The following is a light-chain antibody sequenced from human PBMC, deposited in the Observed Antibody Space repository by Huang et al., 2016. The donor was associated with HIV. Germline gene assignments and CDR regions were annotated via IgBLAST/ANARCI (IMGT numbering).Light chain of an antibody. CDR3: QQYHEWPRT. J-gene: IGKJ2*01. CDR2: ETF. CDR1: QGIGNS. Sequence: ERVLTQSPGTLSVSPGERATLSCRTRQGIGNSLAWYQLKPGQAPRLLIYETFIRASDIPARFSGGGSEIDFTLTRSGLQSEDSAVYYCQQYHEWPRTFGQGTKVEIK. V-gene: IGKV3-15*01.